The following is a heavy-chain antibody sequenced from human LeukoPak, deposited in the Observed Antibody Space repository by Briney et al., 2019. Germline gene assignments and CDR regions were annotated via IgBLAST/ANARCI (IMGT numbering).Heavy chain of an antibody. J-gene: IGHJ3*01. CDR3: ATGWNDAFDF. CDR1: GFTFSSYG. D-gene: IGHD1-1*01. Sequence: GGSLRLSCAASGFTFSSYGMHWVRQAPGKGLEWVAVIWSDGSSKHYADSVKGRFTISRDNSKNTLYLQMNSLRAEDTAVYYCATGWNDAFDFWGQGTMVTVSS. CDR2: IWSDGSSK. V-gene: IGHV3-33*01.